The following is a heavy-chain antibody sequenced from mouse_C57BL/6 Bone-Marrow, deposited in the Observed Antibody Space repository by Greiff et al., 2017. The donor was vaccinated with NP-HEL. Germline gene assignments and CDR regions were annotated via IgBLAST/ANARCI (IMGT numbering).Heavy chain of an antibody. V-gene: IGHV14-4*01. D-gene: IGHD1-1*01. CDR1: GFNIKDDY. CDR3: TTGFYYYSNNHAMDD. J-gene: IGHJ4*01. Sequence: VQLQQSGAELVRPGASVKLSCTASGFNIKDDYMHWVKQRPEQGLEWIGWIDPENGDTEYASKFQGKATITADTSSNTAYLQLSSLTSEDTAVFYCTTGFYYYSNNHAMDDWGQGTSVTVSS. CDR2: IDPENGDT.